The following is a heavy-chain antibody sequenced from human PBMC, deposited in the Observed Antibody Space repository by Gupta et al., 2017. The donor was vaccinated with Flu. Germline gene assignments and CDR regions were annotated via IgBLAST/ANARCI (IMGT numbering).Heavy chain of an antibody. J-gene: IGHJ6*03. CDR3: TRNLSPEARDYYYMDL. CDR2: IKSDGSDT. V-gene: IGHV3-74*03. CDR1: GFTFSSYW. Sequence: EEQLVESGGGLVQPGGSLRLTCAASGFTFSSYWMHWVRQGPGKGLVWVSHIKSDGSDTSYADSVKGRFTISRDDAKNTVYLQMDSLRPEDTAVYYCTRNLSPEARDYYYMDLWGKGTTVTVSS. D-gene: IGHD6-25*01.